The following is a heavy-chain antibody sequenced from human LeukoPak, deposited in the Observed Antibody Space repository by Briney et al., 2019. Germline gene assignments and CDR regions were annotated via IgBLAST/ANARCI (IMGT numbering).Heavy chain of an antibody. CDR1: GFTFSDYW. Sequence: GGSLRLSCAASGFTFSDYWMSWVCQAPGKGLEWVSAISNNGGYTYYADSVQGRFTISRDNSKSTLCLQMNSLRAEDTAVYYCAKQLGYCSDGSCYFPYWGQGTLVTVSS. CDR2: ISNNGGYT. J-gene: IGHJ4*02. CDR3: AKQLGYCSDGSCYFPY. V-gene: IGHV3-23*01. D-gene: IGHD2-15*01.